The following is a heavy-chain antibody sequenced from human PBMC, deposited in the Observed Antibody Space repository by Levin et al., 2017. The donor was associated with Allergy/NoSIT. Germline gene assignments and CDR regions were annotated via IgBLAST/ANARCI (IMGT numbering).Heavy chain of an antibody. D-gene: IGHD3-10*01. J-gene: IGHJ5*02. CDR3: ARGRPSLWLGELLWVDP. CDR1: GGSFSGYY. Sequence: GSLRLSCAVYGGSFSGYYWSWIRQPPGKGLEWIGEINHSGSTNYNPSLKSRVTISVDTSKNQFSLKLSSVTAADTAVYYCARGRPSLWLGELLWVDPWGQGTLVTVSS. CDR2: INHSGST. V-gene: IGHV4-34*01.